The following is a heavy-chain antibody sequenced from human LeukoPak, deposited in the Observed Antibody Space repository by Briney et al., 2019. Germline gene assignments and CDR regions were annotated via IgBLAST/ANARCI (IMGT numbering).Heavy chain of an antibody. V-gene: IGHV1-69*13. Sequence: SVKVSCKACEGTFSSYAISWVRQDPGQGLEWMGGIIPIFGTANYAQKFQGRVTITADESTSTAYMELSSLRSEDTAVYYCARAPRTVPAADYYYYYMDVWGKGTTVTISS. CDR2: IIPIFGTA. CDR1: EGTFSSYA. D-gene: IGHD2-2*01. J-gene: IGHJ6*03. CDR3: ARAPRTVPAADYYYYYMDV.